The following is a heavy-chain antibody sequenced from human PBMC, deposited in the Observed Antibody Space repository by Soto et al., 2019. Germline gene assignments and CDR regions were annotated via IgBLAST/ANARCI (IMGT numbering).Heavy chain of an antibody. CDR3: ATDGYYDSSGYYYGLYY. J-gene: IGHJ4*02. V-gene: IGHV1-24*01. CDR1: GYTLTELS. D-gene: IGHD3-22*01. Sequence: ASVKVSCKVSGYTLTELSMHWVRQAPGKGLEWMGGFDPEDGETIYAQKFQGRVTMTEDTSTDTAYMELSSLRSEDTVVYYCATDGYYDSSGYYYGLYYWGQGTLVTVSS. CDR2: FDPEDGET.